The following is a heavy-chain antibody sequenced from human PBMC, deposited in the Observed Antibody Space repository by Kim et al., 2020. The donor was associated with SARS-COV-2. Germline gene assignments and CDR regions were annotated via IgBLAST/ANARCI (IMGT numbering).Heavy chain of an antibody. Sequence: YYNPSLKSRVTISVDTSKNQFSLKLSSVTAADTAVYYCARAVTNWGYFDYWGQGTLVTVSS. V-gene: IGHV4-31*02. J-gene: IGHJ4*02. CDR3: ARAVTNWGYFDY. D-gene: IGHD7-27*01.